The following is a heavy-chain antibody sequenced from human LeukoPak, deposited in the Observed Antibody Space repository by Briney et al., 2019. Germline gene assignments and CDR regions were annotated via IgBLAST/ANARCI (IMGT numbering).Heavy chain of an antibody. CDR2: IYYSGST. D-gene: IGHD3-22*01. V-gene: IGHV4-59*12. Sequence: SETLSLTCTVSGGSISSYYWSWIRQPPGKGLEWIGYIYYSGSTNYNPSLKSRVTISVDTSKNQFSLKLSSVTAADTAVYYCARDTLDYYDSSVYADGGSHYWGQGTLVTVSS. CDR1: GGSISSYY. J-gene: IGHJ4*02. CDR3: ARDTLDYYDSSVYADGGSHY.